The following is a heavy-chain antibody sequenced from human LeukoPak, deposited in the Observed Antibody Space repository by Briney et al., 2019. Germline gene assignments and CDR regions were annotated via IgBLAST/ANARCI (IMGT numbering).Heavy chain of an antibody. V-gene: IGHV3-21*01. J-gene: IGHJ4*02. CDR2: ITSSSSYI. D-gene: IGHD5-18*01. CDR3: ARDPGQYNYGYSGY. CDR1: GFTFSTYS. Sequence: SGGSLRLSCAASGFTFSTYSMNWVRQAPGKGLEWVSSITSSSSYIYYADSVKGRFTISRDNAKNSLYLQMNSLRAEDTAIYYCARDPGQYNYGYSGYWGQGTLVAVSS.